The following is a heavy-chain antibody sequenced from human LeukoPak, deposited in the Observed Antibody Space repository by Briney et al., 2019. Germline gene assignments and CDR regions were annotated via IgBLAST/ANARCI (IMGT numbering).Heavy chain of an antibody. D-gene: IGHD3-9*01. Sequence: GGSLRLSCAASGFTFSGYWMNWVRQAPGKGLEWVSSISSSSSYIYYADSVKGRFTISRDNAKNSLYLQMNSLRAEDTAVYYCARTAGPPLDILTGYHYYYYMDVWGKGTTVTVSS. CDR2: ISSSSSYI. CDR3: ARTAGPPLDILTGYHYYYYMDV. CDR1: GFTFSGYW. V-gene: IGHV3-21*01. J-gene: IGHJ6*03.